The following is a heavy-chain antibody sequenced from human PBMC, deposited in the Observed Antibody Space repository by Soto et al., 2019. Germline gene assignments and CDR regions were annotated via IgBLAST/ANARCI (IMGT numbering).Heavy chain of an antibody. Sequence: QLQLQESDPGLVKPSETLSLTCTVSGGSISSGTYYWGWIRQPPGKGLEWIANIYYTGSTYHNPSLKSRVPISVDTSNNQFSLRLSSVTAADTAVYYCARQEGNVIVPTARDNWFDPWGQGTLVTVSS. J-gene: IGHJ5*02. CDR3: ARQEGNVIVPTARDNWFDP. CDR1: GGSISSGTYY. V-gene: IGHV4-39*01. D-gene: IGHD2-2*01. CDR2: IYYTGST.